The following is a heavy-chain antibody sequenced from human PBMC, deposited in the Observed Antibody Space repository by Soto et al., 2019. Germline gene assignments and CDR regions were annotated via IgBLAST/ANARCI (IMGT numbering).Heavy chain of an antibody. CDR2: ISYDGSNK. CDR3: ATDTAMVPRNYYYGMDV. D-gene: IGHD5-18*01. J-gene: IGHJ6*02. Sequence: QVQLVESGGGVVQPGRSLRLSCAASGFTFSSYAMHWVRQAPGKGLEWVAVISYDGSNKYYADSVKGRFTISRDNSKNTLYLQMNSLRAEDTAVYYCATDTAMVPRNYYYGMDVWGQGTTVTVSS. V-gene: IGHV3-30-3*01. CDR1: GFTFSSYA.